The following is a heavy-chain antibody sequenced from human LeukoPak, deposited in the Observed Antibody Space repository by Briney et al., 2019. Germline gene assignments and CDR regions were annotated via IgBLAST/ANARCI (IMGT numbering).Heavy chain of an antibody. Sequence: GESLKISCKGSGYGFSTSWIGWVRQMPGKGLEWMGIIYPGDSDTRYSPSFQGQVTISADTSITTAYLQWSSLKASDTAMYYCAGHRDYDGSRYFDYWGQGTLVTVSS. CDR2: IYPGDSDT. V-gene: IGHV5-51*01. D-gene: IGHD4-23*01. CDR3: AGHRDYDGSRYFDY. J-gene: IGHJ4*02. CDR1: GYGFSTSW.